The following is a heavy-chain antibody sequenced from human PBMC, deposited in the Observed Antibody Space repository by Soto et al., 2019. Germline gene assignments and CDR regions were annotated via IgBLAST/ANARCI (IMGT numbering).Heavy chain of an antibody. CDR1: GFTFSNAW. J-gene: IGHJ5*02. V-gene: IGHV3-15*01. CDR3: NTADDYLSAFDT. CDR2: IKSKTDGGTT. D-gene: IGHD4-17*01. Sequence: GGSLRLSCAASGFTFSNAWMSWVRQAPGKGLEWVGRIKSKTDGGTTDYAAPVKGRFTISRDDSKNTLYLQMNSLKTEETAVYYCNTADDYLSAFDTWGRGTLVTVSS.